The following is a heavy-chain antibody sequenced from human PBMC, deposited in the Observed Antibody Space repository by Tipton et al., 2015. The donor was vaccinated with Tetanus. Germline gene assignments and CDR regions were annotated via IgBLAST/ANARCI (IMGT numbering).Heavy chain of an antibody. Sequence: TLSLTCSVSGGSISNYYWNWIRQPAGKGLEWIGRIYVTGATNHSPALQSRVTMSIDRAKNRLSLTLTSVTAADAAMYYCAREDVYYHDGSGFYAFDVWGRGTMVAVSS. CDR1: GGSISNYY. CDR3: AREDVYYHDGSGFYAFDV. CDR2: IYVTGAT. V-gene: IGHV4-4*07. J-gene: IGHJ3*01. D-gene: IGHD3-22*01.